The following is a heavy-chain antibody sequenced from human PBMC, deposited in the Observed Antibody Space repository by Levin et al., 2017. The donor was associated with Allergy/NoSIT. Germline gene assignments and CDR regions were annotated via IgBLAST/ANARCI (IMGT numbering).Heavy chain of an antibody. CDR1: GFTFSDYY. CDR3: ARLDRCGGDCYILDY. Sequence: GESLKISCAASGFTFSDYYMSWIRQAPGKGLEWVSYISGSGTIIYYADSVKGRFIISRDNAKNSLYLQMNSLRAEDTAVYFCARLDRCGGDCYILDYWGQGTRVTVSS. J-gene: IGHJ4*02. V-gene: IGHV3-11*01. CDR2: ISGSGTII. D-gene: IGHD2-21*02.